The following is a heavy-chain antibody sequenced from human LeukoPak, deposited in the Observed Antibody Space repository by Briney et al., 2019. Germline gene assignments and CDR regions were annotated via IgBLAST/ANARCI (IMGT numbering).Heavy chain of an antibody. CDR3: ARDPRVVVITGHLDY. CDR2: ISSSSSTI. V-gene: IGHV3-48*04. J-gene: IGHJ4*02. D-gene: IGHD3-22*01. CDR1: GFTFSSYS. Sequence: PGGSLRLSCAASGFTFSSYSMNWVRRAPGKGLEWDSCISSSSSTIYYADSVKGRFTISRDNAKNSLYLQMNSLRAEDTAVYYCARDPRVVVITGHLDYWGQGTLVTVSS.